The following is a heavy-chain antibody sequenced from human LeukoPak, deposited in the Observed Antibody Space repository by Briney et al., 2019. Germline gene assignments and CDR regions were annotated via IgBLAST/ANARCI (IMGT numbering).Heavy chain of an antibody. D-gene: IGHD3-9*01. J-gene: IGHJ4*02. CDR2: INPSSGGT. V-gene: IGHV1-2*02. Sequence: ASVKVSCKASGYTFTGYYMHWVRQAPGQGLEWMGWINPSSGGTNYAQKFQGRVTVTRDTSISTAYMELSRLRSDDTAVYYCARVLHYYDILTGYYDYWGQGTLVTVSS. CDR1: GYTFTGYY. CDR3: ARVLHYYDILTGYYDY.